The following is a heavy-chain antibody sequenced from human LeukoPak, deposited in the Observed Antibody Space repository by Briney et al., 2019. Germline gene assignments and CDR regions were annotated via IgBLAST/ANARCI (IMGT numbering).Heavy chain of an antibody. J-gene: IGHJ4*02. D-gene: IGHD6-6*01. CDR1: GFTFSNYW. Sequence: GGFLRLSCAASGFTFSNYWMTWVRQAPGKGLEWVANIKKDGSEKNYVDSVKGRFTISRDNAKNSLYLQMNSLRAEDTAVYYCARDVAQLADYWGQGTLVTVTS. CDR3: ARDVAQLADY. V-gene: IGHV3-7*01. CDR2: IKKDGSEK.